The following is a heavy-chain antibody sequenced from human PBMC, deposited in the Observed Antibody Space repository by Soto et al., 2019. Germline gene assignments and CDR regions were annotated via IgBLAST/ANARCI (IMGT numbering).Heavy chain of an antibody. CDR1: GFTFSSYA. D-gene: IGHD5-12*01. J-gene: IGHJ4*02. CDR2: ISGSGGST. Sequence: GGSLRLSCAASGFTFSSYAMSWVRQAPGKGLEWVSAISGSGGSTYYADSVKGRFTISRDNSKNTLYLQMNSLRAEDTAVYCCAKPYGYPKWYYFDYWGQGSLVAVSS. V-gene: IGHV3-23*01. CDR3: AKPYGYPKWYYFDY.